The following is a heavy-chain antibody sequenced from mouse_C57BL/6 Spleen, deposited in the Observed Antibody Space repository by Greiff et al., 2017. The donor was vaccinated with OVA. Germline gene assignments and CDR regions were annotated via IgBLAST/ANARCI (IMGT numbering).Heavy chain of an antibody. CDR3: ARDYYGSSYRYFDV. D-gene: IGHD1-1*01. V-gene: IGHV1-22*01. CDR1: GYTFTDYY. CDR2: INPNNGGT. Sequence: EVQLQQSGPELVKPGASVKMSCKASGYTFTDYYMHWVKQSHGKSLEWIGYINPNNGGTSYNQKFKGKATLTVNKSSSAAYMELRCLKSEDSAVYYCARDYYGSSYRYFDVWGTGTTVTVSS. J-gene: IGHJ1*03.